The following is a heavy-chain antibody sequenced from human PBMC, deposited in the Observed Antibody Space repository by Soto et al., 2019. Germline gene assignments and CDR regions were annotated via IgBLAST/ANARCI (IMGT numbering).Heavy chain of an antibody. V-gene: IGHV3-23*01. D-gene: IGHD6-19*01. CDR2: ISGSGDST. CDR1: GFTVSSNY. J-gene: IGHJ1*01. Sequence: GGSLRLSCAASGFTVSSNYVSWVRQAPGKGLEWVSGISGSGDSTYYADSVKGRFTISRDNSKNTLYLQMNSLRAEDTAVYSCAKGVPGIAVAGTEYFQHGGQGTLVTVS. CDR3: AKGVPGIAVAGTEYFQH.